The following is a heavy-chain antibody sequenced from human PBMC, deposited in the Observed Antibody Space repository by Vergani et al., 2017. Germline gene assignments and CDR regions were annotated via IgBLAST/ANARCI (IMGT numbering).Heavy chain of an antibody. J-gene: IGHJ4*02. CDR3: ARDRGVASPNYVYDY. V-gene: IGHV3-30*03. CDR2: ISYDGSNK. Sequence: QVQLVESGGGVVQPGRSLRLSCAASGFTFSSYGMHWVRQAPGKGLEWVAVISYDGSNKYYADSVKGRFTISRDNSKNTLYLQMNSLRAEDTTVYYCARDRGVASPNYVYDYWGQGTLVTVSS. CDR1: GFTFSSYG. D-gene: IGHD3-16*01.